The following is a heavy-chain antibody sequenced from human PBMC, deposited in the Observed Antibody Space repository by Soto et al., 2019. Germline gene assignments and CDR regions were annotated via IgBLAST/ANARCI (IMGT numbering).Heavy chain of an antibody. J-gene: IGHJ4*02. V-gene: IGHV3-30*18. CDR3: AKGGGYDSQGYFDY. Sequence: LSLTCAASGFTFSSYGMHWVRQAPGKGLEWVAVISYDGSNKYYADSVKGRFTISRDNSKNTLYLQMNSLRAEDTAVYFCAKGGGYDSQGYFDYWGQGTLVTVSS. CDR1: GFTFSSYG. D-gene: IGHD5-12*01. CDR2: ISYDGSNK.